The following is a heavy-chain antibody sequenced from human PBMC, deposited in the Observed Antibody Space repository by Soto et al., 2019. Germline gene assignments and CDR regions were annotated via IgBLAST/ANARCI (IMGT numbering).Heavy chain of an antibody. CDR3: ARAPAGNWNYGWFDP. J-gene: IGHJ5*02. D-gene: IGHD1-7*01. CDR2: IYTSGST. Sequence: QVQLQESGPGLVKPSETLSLTCTVSGGSISSYYWSWIRQPAGKGLEWIGRIYTSGSTNYNPSPKSRVTMSVDTSKNQCSLTLSSVTAADTAVYYCARAPAGNWNYGWFDPWGQGTLVTVSS. CDR1: GGSISSYY. V-gene: IGHV4-4*07.